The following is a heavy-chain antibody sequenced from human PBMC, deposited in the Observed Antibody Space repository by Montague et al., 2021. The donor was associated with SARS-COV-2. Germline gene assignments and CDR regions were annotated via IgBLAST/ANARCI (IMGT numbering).Heavy chain of an antibody. V-gene: IGHV3-23*01. D-gene: IGHD3-16*01. CDR3: AKNGGSGSLMYWHFDL. CDR1: GFPFNTYT. Sequence: SLRLSCAASGFPFNTYTMTWVRQAPGKGLEWVSSIFGSGAGTYYADSVQGRFTISRDNSKSTLFLQMHSLRAEDTAVYYCAKNGGSGSLMYWHFDLWGRGTPVAVSP. J-gene: IGHJ2*01. CDR2: IFGSGAGT.